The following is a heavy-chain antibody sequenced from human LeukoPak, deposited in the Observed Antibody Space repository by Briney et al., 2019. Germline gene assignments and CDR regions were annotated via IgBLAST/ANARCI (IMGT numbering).Heavy chain of an antibody. D-gene: IGHD3-10*01. V-gene: IGHV4-61*02. J-gene: IGHJ4*02. CDR3: ARDDTYGSGSLDY. CDR2: IYTSGST. CDR1: GGSTSSGSYY. Sequence: SETLSLTCTVSGGSTSSGSYYWSWIRQPAGKGLEWIGRIYTSGSTNYNPSLKSRVTISVDTSKNQFSLKLSSVTAADTAVYYCARDDTYGSGSLDYWGQGTLVTVSS.